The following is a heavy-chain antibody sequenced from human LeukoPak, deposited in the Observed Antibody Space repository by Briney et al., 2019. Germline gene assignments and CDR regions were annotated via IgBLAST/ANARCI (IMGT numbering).Heavy chain of an antibody. CDR3: AELYYYDSSGYYYEYFQH. CDR1: GGTFSSYA. J-gene: IGHJ1*01. D-gene: IGHD3-22*01. CDR2: IIPIFGIA. Sequence: ASVKVSCKASGGTFSSYAISWVRQAPGQGLEWMGRIIPIFGIANYAQKFQGRVTITADKSTSTAYVELSSLRSEDTAVYYCAELYYYDSSGYYYEYFQHWGQGTLVTVSS. V-gene: IGHV1-69*04.